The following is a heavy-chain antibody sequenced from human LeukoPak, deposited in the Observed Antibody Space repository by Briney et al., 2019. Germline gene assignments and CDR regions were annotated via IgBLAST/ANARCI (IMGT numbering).Heavy chain of an antibody. Sequence: SETLSLTCTVSGGSISSYYWSWIRQPPGKGLEWIGYIYYSGSTNYNPSLKSRVTMSVDTSKNQFSLKLSSVTAADTAVYYCARDLGYYMDVWGKGTTVTVSS. CDR1: GGSISSYY. CDR2: IYYSGST. J-gene: IGHJ6*03. D-gene: IGHD3-16*01. V-gene: IGHV4-59*12. CDR3: ARDLGYYMDV.